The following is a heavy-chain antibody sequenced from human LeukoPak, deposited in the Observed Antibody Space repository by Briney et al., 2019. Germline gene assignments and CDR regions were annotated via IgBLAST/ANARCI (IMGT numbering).Heavy chain of an antibody. Sequence: ASVKVSCKASGYTFTSYYMHWVRQAPGQGLEWVGIINPSGGSTSYAQKFQGRVTMTRDTSTSTVYMELSSLRSEDTAVYYCARDRITMVRRPANWFDPWGQGTLVTVSS. CDR2: INPSGGST. CDR3: ARDRITMVRRPANWFDP. V-gene: IGHV1-46*01. CDR1: GYTFTSYY. J-gene: IGHJ5*02. D-gene: IGHD3-10*01.